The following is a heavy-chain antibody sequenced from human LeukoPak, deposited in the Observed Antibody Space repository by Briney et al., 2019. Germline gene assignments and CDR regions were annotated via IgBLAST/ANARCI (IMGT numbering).Heavy chain of an antibody. CDR3: AREGYSSSPLYFDY. CDR1: GRSVSSGSYY. Sequence: SETLSLTCTLSGRSVSSGSYYWGWIRQPPGKGLELSGYIYYSGSTNYNPSLKSRVTISVDTSKNQFSLKLSSVTAADTAVYYCAREGYSSSPLYFDYWGQGTLVTVSS. V-gene: IGHV4-61*01. CDR2: IYYSGST. J-gene: IGHJ4*02. D-gene: IGHD6-13*01.